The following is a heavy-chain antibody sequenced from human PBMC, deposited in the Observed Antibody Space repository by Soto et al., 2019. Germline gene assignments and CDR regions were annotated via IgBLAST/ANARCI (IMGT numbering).Heavy chain of an antibody. CDR3: ARDGYNSYYFDL. V-gene: IGHV4-59*01. CDR2: ISDSGST. CDR1: GGSLDDFY. Sequence: PSETLSLTCTVSGGSLDDFYWSWIRQPPGKAPEWIAYISDSGSTNYNPSLRDRVIISVDTSNTQFSLRLTSVTAADSAVYYCARDGYNSYYFDLWGRGTLVTAPQ. D-gene: IGHD5-12*01. J-gene: IGHJ4*02.